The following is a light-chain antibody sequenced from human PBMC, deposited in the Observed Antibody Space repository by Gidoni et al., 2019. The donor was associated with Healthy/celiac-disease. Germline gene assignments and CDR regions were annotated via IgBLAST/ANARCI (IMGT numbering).Light chain of an antibody. CDR3: QQYNNWPPLT. CDR1: QSVSSN. CDR2: GAS. J-gene: IGKJ4*01. V-gene: IGKV3-15*01. Sequence: EIVMTHSPATLSVSPGERATLSCRASQSVSSNLAWYQQQPGQAPRLLIYGASTRATGIPARFSGSGSGTEFTLTISSLQSEDFAVYYCQQYNNWPPLTFGGGTKVEIK.